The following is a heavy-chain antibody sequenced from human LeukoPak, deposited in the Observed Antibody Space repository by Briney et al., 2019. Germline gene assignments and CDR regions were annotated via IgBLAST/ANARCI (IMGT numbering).Heavy chain of an antibody. J-gene: IGHJ5*02. CDR3: ARGSYYHWFDP. CDR2: IYTSGST. CDR1: GSSISSGSYY. Sequence: SETLSLTCTVSGSSISSGSYYWSWIRQPAGKGLEWIGRIYTSGSTNYNPSLKSRVTISVDTSKNQFSLKLSSVTAADTAVYYCARGSYYHWFDPWGQGTLVTVSS. D-gene: IGHD3-10*01. V-gene: IGHV4-61*02.